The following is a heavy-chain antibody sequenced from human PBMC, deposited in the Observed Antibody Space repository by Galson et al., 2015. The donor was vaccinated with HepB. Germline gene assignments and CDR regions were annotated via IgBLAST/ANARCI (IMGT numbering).Heavy chain of an antibody. V-gene: IGHV3-30*04. CDR3: ARGPGYSYALDY. Sequence: SLRHSCAASGFTFSSYAMHWVRQAPGKGLEWVAVISYDGSNKYYADSVKGRFTISRDNSKNTLYLQMNSLRAEDTAVYYCARGPGYSYALDYWGQGTLVTVSS. J-gene: IGHJ4*02. CDR1: GFTFSSYA. CDR2: ISYDGSNK. D-gene: IGHD5-18*01.